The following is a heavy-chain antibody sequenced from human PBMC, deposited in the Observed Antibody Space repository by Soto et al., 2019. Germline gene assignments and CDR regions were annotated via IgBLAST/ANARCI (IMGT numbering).Heavy chain of an antibody. CDR2: ISWDGGST. CDR1: GFTFDDYT. CDR3: AKDLGGYADYYYGMDV. Sequence: PGGSLRLSCAASGFTFDDYTMHWVRQAPGKGLEWVSLISWDGGSTYYADSVKGRLTISRDNSKNSLYLQMNSLRTEDTALYYCAKDLGGYADYYYGMDVWGQGTTVTAP. V-gene: IGHV3-43*01. J-gene: IGHJ6*02. D-gene: IGHD5-12*01.